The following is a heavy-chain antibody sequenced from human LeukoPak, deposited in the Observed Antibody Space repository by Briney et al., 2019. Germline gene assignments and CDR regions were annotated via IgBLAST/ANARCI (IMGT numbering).Heavy chain of an antibody. CDR2: ISWNSGSI. CDR1: GFTFDDYA. CDR3: AKDRSYGYGIDY. D-gene: IGHD5-18*01. Sequence: PGGSLRLSCAASGFTFDDYAMHWVRQAPGKGLEWVSGISWNSGSIGYADSVKGRFTISRDNAKNSLYLQMNSLRAEDMALYYCAKDRSYGYGIDYSRQGTLVTVSS. J-gene: IGHJ4*02. V-gene: IGHV3-9*03.